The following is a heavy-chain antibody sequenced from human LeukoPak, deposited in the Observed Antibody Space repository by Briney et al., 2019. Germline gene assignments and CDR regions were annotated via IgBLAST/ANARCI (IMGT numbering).Heavy chain of an antibody. J-gene: IGHJ4*02. CDR3: ARNAGYSDLNY. D-gene: IGHD3-22*01. CDR1: GGSVSSGINC. Sequence: SETLSLTCTVSGGSVSSGINCWTWVRQPPGKGLEWIGEIYRSGATNYNPSLRSRVTVSLDKSKNQFSLRLNSVTAADTAIYYCARNAGYSDLNYWGQGVLVTVSS. CDR2: IYRSGAT. V-gene: IGHV4-4*02.